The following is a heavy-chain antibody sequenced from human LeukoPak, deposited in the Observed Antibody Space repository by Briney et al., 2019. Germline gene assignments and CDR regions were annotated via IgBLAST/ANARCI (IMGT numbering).Heavy chain of an antibody. CDR3: ARVPISTTARGYFDY. Sequence: SETLSLTCTVSGGSVISGGYYWSWISQPPGKGLERIGYIYYSGSTTYNPSLKSRVTISVDTSKNKFSLKLSSVTAADTAVYYCARVPISTTARGYFDYWGQGTLVTVSS. CDR2: IYYSGST. CDR1: GGSVISGGYY. J-gene: IGHJ4*02. D-gene: IGHD4-17*01. V-gene: IGHV4-61*08.